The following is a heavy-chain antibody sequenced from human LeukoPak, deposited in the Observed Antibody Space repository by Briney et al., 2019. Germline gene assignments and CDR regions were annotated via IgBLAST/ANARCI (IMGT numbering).Heavy chain of an antibody. CDR2: IYHSGST. CDR3: ARYSSSWSYYYGMDV. CDR1: GGSISSGGYS. V-gene: IGHV4-30-2*01. J-gene: IGHJ6*02. Sequence: PSQTLSLTCAVSGGSISSGGYSWSWIRQPPGKGLEWIGYIYHSGSTYYNPSLKSRVTISVDRSKNQFSLKLSSVTAADTAVYYCARYSSSWSYYYGMDVWGQGTTVTVSS. D-gene: IGHD6-6*01.